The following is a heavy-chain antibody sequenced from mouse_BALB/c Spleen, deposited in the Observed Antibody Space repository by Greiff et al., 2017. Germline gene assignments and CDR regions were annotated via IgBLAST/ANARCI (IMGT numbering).Heavy chain of an antibody. V-gene: IGHV1S22*01. D-gene: IGHD2-1*01. CDR2: IYPGSGST. CDR1: GYTFTSYW. CDR3: TITSYGNYDAMDY. J-gene: IGHJ4*01. Sequence: LQQPGSELVRPGASVKLSCKASGYTFTSYWMHWVKQRHGQGLEWIGNIYPGSGSTNYDEKFKSKGTLTVDTSSSTAYMHLSSLTSEDSAVYYCTITSYGNYDAMDYWGQGTSVSVSS.